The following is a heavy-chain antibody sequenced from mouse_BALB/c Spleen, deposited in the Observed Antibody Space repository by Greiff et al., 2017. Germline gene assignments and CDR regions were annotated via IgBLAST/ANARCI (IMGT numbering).Heavy chain of an antibody. V-gene: IGHV5-9-4*01. J-gene: IGHJ4*01. CDR1: GFTFSSYA. Sequence: EVQVVESGGGLVKPGGSLKLSCAASGFTFSSYAMSWVRQSPEKRLEWVAEISSGGSYTYYPDTVTGRFTISRDNARNTLYLEMSSLRSEDTAMYYCASDLSYAMDYWGQGTSVTVSS. CDR2: ISSGGSYT. D-gene: IGHD6-2*01. CDR3: ASDLSYAMDY.